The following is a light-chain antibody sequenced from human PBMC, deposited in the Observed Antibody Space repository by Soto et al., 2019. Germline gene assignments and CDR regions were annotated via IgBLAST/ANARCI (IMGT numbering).Light chain of an antibody. J-gene: IGLJ1*01. V-gene: IGLV2-8*01. CDR2: EVS. CDR1: SMYFGGYKY. CDR3: SSYAGRNTDYV. Sequence: QSFLTHPPSASGSPGQSVTISFTVTSMYFGGYKYVSWYQQHPGKVPKLMIYEVSKRPSGVPDRFSGSKSGNTASLTVSGLQAEDEADYYCSSYAGRNTDYVFGTGTKVNVL.